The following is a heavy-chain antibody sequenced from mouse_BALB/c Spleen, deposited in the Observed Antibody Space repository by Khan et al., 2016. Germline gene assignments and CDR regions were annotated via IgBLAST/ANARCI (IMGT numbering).Heavy chain of an antibody. CDR2: IDPANGNT. D-gene: IGHD2-2*01. CDR3: ARTYGYDDYYARDY. J-gene: IGHJ4*01. Sequence: EVQLQESGAELVKPGASVKSSCTASGFNIKDTYMHWVKQRPEQGLEWIGRIDPANGNTKYDPKFQGKATITADTSSNTAYLQLSSLTSEDTAVYYCARTYGYDDYYARDYWGQGTSVTVSS. CDR1: GFNIKDTY. V-gene: IGHV14-3*02.